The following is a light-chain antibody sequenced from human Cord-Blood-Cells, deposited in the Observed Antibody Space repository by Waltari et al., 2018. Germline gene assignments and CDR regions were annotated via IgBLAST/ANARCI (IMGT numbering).Light chain of an antibody. CDR3: QSADSSGTYWV. J-gene: IGLJ3*02. CDR2: KDS. CDR1: ALPKQY. V-gene: IGLV3-25*03. Sequence: SYELTQPPSVSVSPGPTARTTCSGDALPKQYAYWYQQKPGQAPVLVIYKDSGRPSGIPERFSGSSSGTTVTLTISGVQAEDEADYYCQSADSSGTYWVFGGGTKLTVL.